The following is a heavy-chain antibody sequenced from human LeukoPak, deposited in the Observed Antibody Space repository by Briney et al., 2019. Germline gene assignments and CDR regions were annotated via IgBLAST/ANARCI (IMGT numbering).Heavy chain of an antibody. D-gene: IGHD2-2*01. CDR1: GGSFSGYY. CDR2: INHSGST. V-gene: IGHV4-34*01. Sequence: PSETLSLTCAVYGGSFSGYYWSWIRQPPGKGLEWIGEINHSGSTNYNPSLKSRVTISVDTSKNQFSLKLSSVTAADTAVYYCARLHIVVVPAAMLDAFDIWGQGTMVTVSS. J-gene: IGHJ3*02. CDR3: ARLHIVVVPAAMLDAFDI.